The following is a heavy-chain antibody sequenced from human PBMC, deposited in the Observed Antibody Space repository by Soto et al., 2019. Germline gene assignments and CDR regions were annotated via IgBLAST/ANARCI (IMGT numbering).Heavy chain of an antibody. V-gene: IGHV3-48*03. CDR1: GFTFSSYE. J-gene: IGHJ6*02. CDR2: ISSSGSTI. D-gene: IGHD6-6*01. Sequence: GGSLRLSCAASGFTFSSYEMNWVRQAPGKGLEWVSYISSSGSTIYYADSVKGRFTISRDNAKNSLYLQMNSLRAEDTAVYYCARGAARTHLRPYYYYGMDVWGQGTTVTVSS. CDR3: ARGAARTHLRPYYYYGMDV.